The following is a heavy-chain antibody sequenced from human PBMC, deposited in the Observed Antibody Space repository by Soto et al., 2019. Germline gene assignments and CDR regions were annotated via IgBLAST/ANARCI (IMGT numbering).Heavy chain of an antibody. CDR1: GYSFTSYW. D-gene: IGHD3-10*01. J-gene: IGHJ6*02. Sequence: PGESLKISCKGSGYSFTSYWIGWVRQMPGKGLEWMGIIYPGDSDTRYSPSFQGQVTISADKSISTAYLQWSSLKASDTAMYYCAIWQWFGELPYYGMDVWGQGTTVTVSS. CDR2: IYPGDSDT. CDR3: AIWQWFGELPYYGMDV. V-gene: IGHV5-51*01.